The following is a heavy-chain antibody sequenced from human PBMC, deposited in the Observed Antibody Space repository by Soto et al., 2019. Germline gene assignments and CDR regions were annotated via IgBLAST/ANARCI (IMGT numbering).Heavy chain of an antibody. CDR3: ARCIQQDYYYGMDV. J-gene: IGHJ6*02. CDR1: GYTFYSHS. D-gene: IGHD5-18*01. V-gene: IGHV1-18*01. Sequence: QAQLVQSGAEVKKHGASVKVSCKASGYTFYSHSISWVRQAPGQGLEWMGRISADNGNTQYAQKFRGRVTMTTDTSTSTVYMELRNLRSDDTAVYYCARCIQQDYYYGMDVWGQGTTVTVSS. CDR2: ISADNGNT.